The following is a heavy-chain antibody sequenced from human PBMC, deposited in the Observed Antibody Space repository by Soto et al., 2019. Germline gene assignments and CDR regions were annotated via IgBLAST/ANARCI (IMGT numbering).Heavy chain of an antibody. J-gene: IGHJ4*02. Sequence: ASVKVSCKASGYTFTSYAMHCVRQAPGQRLEWMGWINAGNGNTKYSQKFQGRVTITRDTSASTAYMELSSLRSEDTAVYYCARAPAYYDILTGSPTLEYWGQGTLVTVSS. CDR3: ARAPAYYDILTGSPTLEY. V-gene: IGHV1-3*01. CDR1: GYTFTSYA. D-gene: IGHD3-9*01. CDR2: INAGNGNT.